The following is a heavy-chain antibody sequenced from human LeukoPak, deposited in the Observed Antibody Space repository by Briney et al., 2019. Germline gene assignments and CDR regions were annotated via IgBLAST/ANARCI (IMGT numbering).Heavy chain of an antibody. CDR1: GFTFSDYY. CDR2: ISYDGSNK. Sequence: GGSLRLSCAASGFTFSDYYMSWIRQAPGKGLEWVAVISYDGSNKYYADSVKGRFTISRDNSKNTLYLQMNSLRAEDTAVYYCAKDVSYSSGYYYGMDVWGQGTTVTVSS. CDR3: AKDVSYSSGYYYGMDV. V-gene: IGHV3-30*18. D-gene: IGHD6-19*01. J-gene: IGHJ6*02.